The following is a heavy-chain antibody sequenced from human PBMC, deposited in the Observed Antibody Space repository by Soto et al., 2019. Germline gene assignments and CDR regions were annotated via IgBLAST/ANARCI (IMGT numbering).Heavy chain of an antibody. Sequence: QVQLVQSGAEVKKPGASVKVSCKASGYTFTSYGISWMRQAPGQGLEWMGWISAYNGNINYAQKLQGRVTMTTDTSTSTAYMELRSLRSDDTAVYYCARDPLPYSGSYYSVYWGQGTLVTVSS. CDR2: ISAYNGNI. CDR3: ARDPLPYSGSYYSVY. V-gene: IGHV1-18*01. CDR1: GYTFTSYG. D-gene: IGHD1-26*01. J-gene: IGHJ4*02.